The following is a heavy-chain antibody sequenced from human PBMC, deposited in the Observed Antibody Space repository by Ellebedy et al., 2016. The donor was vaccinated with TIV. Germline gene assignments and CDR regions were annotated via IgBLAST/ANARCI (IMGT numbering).Heavy chain of an antibody. Sequence: PGGSLRLSCAASGFSFSNYYMHWVRQAPGKGLEWVAFIRFDGSTKYYAYSVKGRFTIARDNSKNTLYLQMNSLRVEYTALYYWPKLLPPFDYWGQGTLVTVSS. CDR1: GFSFSNYY. V-gene: IGHV3-30*02. J-gene: IGHJ4*02. D-gene: IGHD2-21*02. CDR3: PKLLPPFDY. CDR2: IRFDGSTK.